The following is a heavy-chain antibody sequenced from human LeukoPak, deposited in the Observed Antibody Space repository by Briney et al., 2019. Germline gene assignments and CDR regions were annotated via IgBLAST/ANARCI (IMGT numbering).Heavy chain of an antibody. CDR3: AKSRQIAAAIDDAFDI. J-gene: IGHJ3*02. CDR2: ISYDGSNK. D-gene: IGHD6-13*01. Sequence: GRSLRLSCAASGFTFSSYGMHWVRQAPGKGLEWVAVISYDGSNKYYADSVKGRFTISRDNSKNTLYLQMNSLRAEDTAVYYCAKSRQIAAAIDDAFDIWGQGTLVTVSS. CDR1: GFTFSSYG. V-gene: IGHV3-30*18.